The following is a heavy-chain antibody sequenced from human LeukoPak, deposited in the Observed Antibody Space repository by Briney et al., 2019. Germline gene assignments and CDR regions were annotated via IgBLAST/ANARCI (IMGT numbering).Heavy chain of an antibody. V-gene: IGHV1-24*01. CDR1: GYTLTELS. Sequence: ASVKVSCKVSGYTLTELSMHWVRQAPGKGLEWMGGFDPEVGETIYAQKFRGRVTMTEDTSPDTAYMELSSLRSDDTAVYYCARVYDSSGLNLDFDYWGQGTLVTVSS. CDR3: ARVYDSSGLNLDFDY. J-gene: IGHJ4*02. D-gene: IGHD3-22*01. CDR2: FDPEVGET.